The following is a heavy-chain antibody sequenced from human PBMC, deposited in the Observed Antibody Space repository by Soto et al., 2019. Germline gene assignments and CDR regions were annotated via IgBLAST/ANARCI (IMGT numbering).Heavy chain of an antibody. CDR2: IYYSGST. J-gene: IGHJ5*02. CDR3: ARDREVLFRGSGFDP. D-gene: IGHD3-10*02. CDR1: GVYIKQYY. Sequence: QVQLQESCPGLVRPSETLSLTCSVSGVYIKQYYWNWIRQAPVKGLAWIGYIYYSGSTNYHPSLRGRVTIAVASSKILFSLKLTSLPAADTGVYYCARDREVLFRGSGFDPWGQVALVTVSS. V-gene: IGHV4-59*01.